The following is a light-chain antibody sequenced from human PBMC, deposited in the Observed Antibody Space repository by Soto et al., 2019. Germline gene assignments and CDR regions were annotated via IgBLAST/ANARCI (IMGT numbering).Light chain of an antibody. CDR3: QQHSNWPLT. CDR1: QSVSSY. CDR2: DAS. V-gene: IGKV3-11*01. J-gene: IGKJ4*01. Sequence: EIVLTQSPATLSVSPGERATLSCRASQSVSSYLAWYQQKPGQAPRLLIYDASTRATGIPARFSGSGSGTDFTLTISSLEPEDFAVYYCQQHSNWPLTFGEGTKVEIK.